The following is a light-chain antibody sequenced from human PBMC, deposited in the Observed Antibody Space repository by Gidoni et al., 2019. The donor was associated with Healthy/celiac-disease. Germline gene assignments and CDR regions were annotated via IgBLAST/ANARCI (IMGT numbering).Light chain of an antibody. CDR3: QQSYSTPFT. CDR1: QSISSY. V-gene: IGKV1-39*01. J-gene: IGKJ3*01. Sequence: DIQMTQSPSSLSASVGDRVTITCRASQSISSYLNWYQQKPGKAPKLLIYAASSLQSGVPSRFSGSGSGTDFTLSISSLQPEDFATYYCQQSYSTPFTFGPGPNVDIK. CDR2: AAS.